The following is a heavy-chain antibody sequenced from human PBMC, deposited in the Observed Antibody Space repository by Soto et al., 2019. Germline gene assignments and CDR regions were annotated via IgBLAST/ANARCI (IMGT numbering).Heavy chain of an antibody. D-gene: IGHD2-15*01. Sequence: EVQVVESGGDLVQPGGSLRLSCVVSGFTFSDFWMSWVRQAPGKGLDWVANIKHDGSETYYVGSVEGRFTISSDNTKDSVYLQMNRLRAEDTDVYYCARGGSWGPDFWGQGTLVTVSS. CDR2: IKHDGSET. V-gene: IGHV3-7*01. CDR3: ARGGSWGPDF. CDR1: GFTFSDFW. J-gene: IGHJ4*02.